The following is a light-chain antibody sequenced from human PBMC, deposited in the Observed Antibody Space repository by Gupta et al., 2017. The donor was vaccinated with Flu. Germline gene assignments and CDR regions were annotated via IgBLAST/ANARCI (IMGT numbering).Light chain of an antibody. CDR3: MSDTTSSHVL. Sequence: QSTQPQPASVSGSPERSITISCTGTSSDVGALNYVSCYQQHPGKAHKLMLYEVSNRPPGVSNRFSGSKSGNTASLTISGRQAEDERDYYCMSDTTSSHVLFGGGTKLTVL. CDR2: EVS. V-gene: IGLV2-14*01. CDR1: SSDVGALNY. J-gene: IGLJ2*01.